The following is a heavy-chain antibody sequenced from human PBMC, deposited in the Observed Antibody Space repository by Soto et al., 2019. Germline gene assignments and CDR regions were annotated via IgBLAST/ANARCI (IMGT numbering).Heavy chain of an antibody. D-gene: IGHD6-13*01. CDR1: GCSISSYY. V-gene: IGHV4-59*01. CDR2: IYYSGST. CDR3: ARDPGSSSSPWDYYYYGMDV. J-gene: IGHJ6*02. Sequence: PSETLSLTCTVSGCSISSYYWSWIRQPPGKGLEWIGYIYYSGSTNYNPSLKSRVTISVDTSKNQFSLKLSSVTAADTAVYYCARDPGSSSSPWDYYYYGMDVWGQGTTVTVSS.